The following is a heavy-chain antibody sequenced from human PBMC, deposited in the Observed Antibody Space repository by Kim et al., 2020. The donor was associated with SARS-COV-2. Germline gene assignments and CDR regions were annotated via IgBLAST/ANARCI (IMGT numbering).Heavy chain of an antibody. J-gene: IGHJ6*02. Sequence: GGSLRLSCAASGFTFSSYAMHWVRQAPGKGLEYVSAISSNGGSTYYANSVKGRFTISRDNSKNTLYLQMGSLRAEDMAVYYCARGLAEGFSSSWYRTYYYYGMDVWGQGTTVTVSS. CDR2: ISSNGGST. CDR3: ARGLAEGFSSSWYRTYYYYGMDV. CDR1: GFTFSSYA. V-gene: IGHV3-64*01. D-gene: IGHD6-13*01.